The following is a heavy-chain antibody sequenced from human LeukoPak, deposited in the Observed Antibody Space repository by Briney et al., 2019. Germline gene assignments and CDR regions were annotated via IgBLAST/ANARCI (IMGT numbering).Heavy chain of an antibody. CDR2: INSDGSST. J-gene: IGHJ4*02. Sequence: GGSLRLSCAASGFTFSSYWMHWVRQAPGKGLVWVSRINSDGSSTSYADSVKGRFTISRDNAKNTLYLQMNSLRAEDTAVYYCAREGYASGWNDYWGQGTLVTVSS. CDR1: GFTFSSYW. CDR3: AREGYASGWNDY. V-gene: IGHV3-74*01. D-gene: IGHD6-19*01.